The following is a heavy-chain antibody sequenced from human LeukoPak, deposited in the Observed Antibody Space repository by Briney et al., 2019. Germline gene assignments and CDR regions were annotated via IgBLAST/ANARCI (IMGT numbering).Heavy chain of an antibody. CDR2: IYTSGST. V-gene: IGHV4-61*02. J-gene: IGHJ5*02. CDR1: GGSISSGSYY. CDR3: ARERYGSGSGGRIDP. Sequence: SQTLSLTCTVSGGSISSGSYYWSWIRQPAGKGLEWIGRIYTSGSTNYNPSLKSRVTISVDTSKNQFSLKLSSVTAADTAVYYCARERYGSGSGGRIDPWGQGTLVTVSS. D-gene: IGHD3-10*01.